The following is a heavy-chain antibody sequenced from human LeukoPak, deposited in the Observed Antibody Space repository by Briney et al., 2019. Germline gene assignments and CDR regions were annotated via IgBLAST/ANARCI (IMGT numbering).Heavy chain of an antibody. D-gene: IGHD2-21*01. J-gene: IGHJ4*02. Sequence: GGSLRLSCAVSGFIFSHYTMTWVRQAPGKGLEWVSSINGSGDATKYADSVMDRFTISRDNSKNTLSLQMNSLRAEDTAVYYCAKSDCASDGCKLLNYWGQGTLVTASS. CDR2: INGSGDAT. CDR1: GFIFSHYT. V-gene: IGHV3-23*01. CDR3: AKSDCASDGCKLLNY.